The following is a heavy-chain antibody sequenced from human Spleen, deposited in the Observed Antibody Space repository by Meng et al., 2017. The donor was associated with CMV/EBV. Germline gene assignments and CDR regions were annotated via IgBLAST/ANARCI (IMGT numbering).Heavy chain of an antibody. D-gene: IGHD5/OR15-5a*01. CDR1: GFTFSSYA. J-gene: IGHJ6*02. V-gene: IGHV3-23*01. Sequence: GGSLRLSCEASGFTFSSYAMNWVRQAPGTGLEWVSTISGSGSRTYNADSVKGRLTISRDNSKNTLYLEMNSLRAEDTAVYYCAKVLRARTPNFYYGMDVWGQGTTVTVSS. CDR2: ISGSGSRT. CDR3: AKVLRARTPNFYYGMDV.